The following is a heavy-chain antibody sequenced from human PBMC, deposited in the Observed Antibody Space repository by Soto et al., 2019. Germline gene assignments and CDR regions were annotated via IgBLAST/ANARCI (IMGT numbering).Heavy chain of an antibody. CDR3: ARYYYYYYMDV. Sequence: QVQLQQWGAGLLKPSETLSLTCAVYGGSFSGYYWSWIRQPPGKGLEWIGEINHSGSTNYNPSLKSRVTISVDTSKNQFSLKLSSVTAADTVVYYCARYYYYYYMDVWGKGTTVTVSS. V-gene: IGHV4-34*01. CDR2: INHSGST. CDR1: GGSFSGYY. J-gene: IGHJ6*03.